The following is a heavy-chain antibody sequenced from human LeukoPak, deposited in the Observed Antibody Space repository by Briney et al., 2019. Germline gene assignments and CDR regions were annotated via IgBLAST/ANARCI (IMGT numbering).Heavy chain of an antibody. CDR1: GLTFTSSA. V-gene: IGHV1-58*01. Sequence: ASVKVSCKASGLTFTSSAVQWVRQARGQRLEWIGWIVVGSGNTNYAQKFQERVTITRDMSTSTAYMELSSLRSEDTAVYYCAATIMTGSYSDYWGQGTLVTVSS. CDR2: IVVGSGNT. D-gene: IGHD3-9*01. CDR3: AATIMTGSYSDY. J-gene: IGHJ4*02.